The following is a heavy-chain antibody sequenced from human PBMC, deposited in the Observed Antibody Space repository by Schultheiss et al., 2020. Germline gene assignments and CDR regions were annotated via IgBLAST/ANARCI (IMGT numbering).Heavy chain of an antibody. CDR2: ISSSSWTM. V-gene: IGHV3-48*01. CDR1: GFTFSSYW. Sequence: GESLKISCAASGFTFSSYWMHWVRQAPGKGLEWVSYISSSSWTMYYADSVKGRFTISRDNSKNTLYLQMNSLRAEDTAVYYCAKQEDGWGYFDYWGQGTLVNVYS. CDR3: AKQEDGWGYFDY. D-gene: IGHD1-26*01. J-gene: IGHJ4*02.